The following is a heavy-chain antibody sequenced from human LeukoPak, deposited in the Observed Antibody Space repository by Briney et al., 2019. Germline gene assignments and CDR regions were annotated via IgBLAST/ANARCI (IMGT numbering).Heavy chain of an antibody. Sequence: SETLSLTCNVSGASKSSNYWSSIRQPPGKGLEWIGYIYHSGNTNYSPSLESRVTMSVDESKNQFSLRVHFVSAADTAVSYCASTRRAALAGRFDSWGQGTLVTVSS. CDR2: IYHSGNT. CDR1: GASKSSNY. D-gene: IGHD6-19*01. J-gene: IGHJ4*02. V-gene: IGHV4-4*09. CDR3: ASTRRAALAGRFDS.